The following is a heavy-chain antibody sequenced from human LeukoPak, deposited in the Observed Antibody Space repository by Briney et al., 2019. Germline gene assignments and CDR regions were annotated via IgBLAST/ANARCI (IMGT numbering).Heavy chain of an antibody. CDR1: GDSISSSSYY. V-gene: IGHV4-39*01. CDR3: ARRAWPGIAAYAY. J-gene: IGHJ4*02. D-gene: IGHD6-13*01. CDR2: ISYSGNP. Sequence: KSSETLSLTCSVSGDSISSSSYYWGWIRQPPGKGLEWIGSISYSGNPQYNPSLKSRVTISVDTSKNQFSLTMHSVTAADTAIYYCARRAWPGIAAYAYWGQGTLVTVSS.